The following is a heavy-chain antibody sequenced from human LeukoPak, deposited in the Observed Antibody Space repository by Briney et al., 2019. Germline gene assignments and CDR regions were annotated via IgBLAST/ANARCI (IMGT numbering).Heavy chain of an antibody. CDR3: ARGARSAYCSSTSCHYYYYMDV. CDR1: GYSISSGYY. D-gene: IGHD2-2*01. Sequence: SETLSLTCAVSGYSISSGYYWGWIRPPPGKGLEWIGSIYHSGSTYYNPSLKSRVTISVDTSKNQFSLNLSSVTAADTAVYYCARGARSAYCSSTSCHYYYYMDVWGKGTTVTVSS. CDR2: IYHSGST. V-gene: IGHV4-38-2*01. J-gene: IGHJ6*03.